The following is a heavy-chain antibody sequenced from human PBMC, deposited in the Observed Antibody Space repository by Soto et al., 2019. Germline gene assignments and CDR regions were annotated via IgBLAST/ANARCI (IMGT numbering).Heavy chain of an antibody. CDR3: ASRDPGTSVDY. V-gene: IGHV4-4*02. CDR2: IYRTGST. D-gene: IGHD1-7*01. CDR1: GGSFTSNNW. Sequence: QVQLQESGPGLVKPSGTLSLTCAVSGGSFTSNNWWTWVRQPPGQGLEWIGEIYRTGSTNYNPSLKSRVTISLDKSEKQISLKVTSLTAADTAVYYRASRDPGTSVDYWGQGTLVTVSS. J-gene: IGHJ4*02.